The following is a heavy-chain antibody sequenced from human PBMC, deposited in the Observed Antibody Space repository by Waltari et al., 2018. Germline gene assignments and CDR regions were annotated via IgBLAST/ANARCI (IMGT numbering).Heavy chain of an antibody. CDR1: GYTFTNYA. CDR2: INEGNGNT. J-gene: IGHJ5*02. D-gene: IGHD3-3*01. V-gene: IGHV1-3*01. CDR3: ARDLPYYDFLSGVGGGYFDP. Sequence: QVQLVQSGAEVKKPGASVKVSCRASGYTFTNYALHLVRQAPGQSLEWMGRINEGNGNTIYSQKFQGRITITRDTSSGTAYMELTSLRSEDTAVYYCARDLPYYDFLSGVGGGYFDPWGQGTLVTVSS.